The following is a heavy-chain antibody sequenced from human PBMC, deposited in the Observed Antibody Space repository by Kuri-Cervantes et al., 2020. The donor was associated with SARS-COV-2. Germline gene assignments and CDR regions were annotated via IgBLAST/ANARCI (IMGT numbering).Heavy chain of an antibody. J-gene: IGHJ1*01. D-gene: IGHD4-17*01. V-gene: IGHV4-61*02. CDR1: GGSISSGSYY. Sequence: LRLSCTVSGGSISSGSYYWSWIRQPAGKGLEWIGRIYTSGSTNYNPSLKSRVTISVDTSKNQFSLKLSSVTAADTAVYYCAYTTVTGYFQHRGQGTLVTVSS. CDR3: AYTTVTGYFQH. CDR2: IYTSGST.